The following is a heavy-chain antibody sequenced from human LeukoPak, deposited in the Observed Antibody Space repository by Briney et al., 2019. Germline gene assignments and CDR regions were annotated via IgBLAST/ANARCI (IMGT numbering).Heavy chain of an antibody. Sequence: GRSLRPSCAASGFTFDDYAMHWVRQAPGKGLEWVSVISGSGGSTYYAASVKGRFTISRDNSKNTLYLQMNSLRAEDTAVYYCAKDSRGYQDYFDYWGQGTLVTVSS. D-gene: IGHD3-22*01. CDR2: ISGSGGST. V-gene: IGHV3-23*01. J-gene: IGHJ4*02. CDR1: GFTFDDYA. CDR3: AKDSRGYQDYFDY.